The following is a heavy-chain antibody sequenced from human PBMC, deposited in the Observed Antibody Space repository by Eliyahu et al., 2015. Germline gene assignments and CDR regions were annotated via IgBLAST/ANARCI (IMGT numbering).Heavy chain of an antibody. D-gene: IGHD5/OR15-5a*01. CDR1: GGSITSGGYL. Sequence: QVQLQESGPGLVKSSQTLSLTCSVSGGSITSGGYLWSWIRQRPGQGLEYIGYIYYNGSTYYNPSLKSRVSISVDTSKTLFSLRLSSVTAADTAVYYCARDKVYVALDYWGQGTLVTVSS. J-gene: IGHJ4*02. V-gene: IGHV4-31*03. CDR3: ARDKVYVALDY. CDR2: IYYNGST.